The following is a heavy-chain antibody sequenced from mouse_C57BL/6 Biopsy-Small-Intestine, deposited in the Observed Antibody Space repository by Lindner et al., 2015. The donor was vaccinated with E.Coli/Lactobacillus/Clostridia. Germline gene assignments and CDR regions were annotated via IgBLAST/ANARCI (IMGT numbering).Heavy chain of an antibody. D-gene: IGHD1-1*01. J-gene: IGHJ2*01. CDR3: AREEYYGSGYFFDY. CDR1: GFTFSSYA. CDR2: ISDGGSYT. V-gene: IGHV5-4*01. Sequence: EVQLQESGGGLVKPGGSLKLSCAASGFTFSSYAMSWVRQTPEKRLEWVATISDGGSYTYYPDNVKGRFTISRDNAKNNLYLQMSHLKSEDTAMYYCAREEYYGSGYFFDYWGQGTTLTVSS.